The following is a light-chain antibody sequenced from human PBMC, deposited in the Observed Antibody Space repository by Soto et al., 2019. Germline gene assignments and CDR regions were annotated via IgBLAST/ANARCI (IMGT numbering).Light chain of an antibody. J-gene: IGKJ5*01. Sequence: VVLTQSPATLSLSPGDTATLCCGASQSVSSSLAWYQQKPGQAPRLLIYDASSRATGIPARFSGSGSGTDFTLTISSLEPEDFAVYYCHHRGNGITFGQGTRLEIK. CDR2: DAS. V-gene: IGKV3-11*01. CDR1: QSVSSS. CDR3: HHRGNGIT.